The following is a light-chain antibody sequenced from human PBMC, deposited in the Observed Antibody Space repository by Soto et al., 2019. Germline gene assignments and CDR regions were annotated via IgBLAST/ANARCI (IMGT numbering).Light chain of an antibody. V-gene: IGKV1-39*01. J-gene: IGKJ1*01. CDR1: QSISSY. CDR3: QQSDSTPHT. CDR2: AAS. Sequence: DIQMTQSPSSLSASVGDRVTITCRASQSISSYLNWYQQKPGKAPKLLIYAASSLQSGGPSRFSGSGSGTDFTLTISSLQPEDFATYYCQQSDSTPHTFGQGTKVESK.